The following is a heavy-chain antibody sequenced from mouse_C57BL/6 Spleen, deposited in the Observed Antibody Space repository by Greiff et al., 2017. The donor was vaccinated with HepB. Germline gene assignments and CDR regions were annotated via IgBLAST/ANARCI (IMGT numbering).Heavy chain of an antibody. CDR1: GYTFTSYW. D-gene: IGHD1-1*01. CDR3: AGSFITTVVAPYWYFDV. CDR2: IDPSDSET. J-gene: IGHJ1*03. V-gene: IGHV1-52*01. Sequence: QVQLQQPGAELVRPGSSVKLSCKASGYTFTSYWMHWVKQRPIQGLEWIGNIDPSDSETHYNQKFKDKATLTVDKSSSTAYMQLSSLTSEDSAVYDCAGSFITTVVAPYWYFDVWGTGTTVTVSS.